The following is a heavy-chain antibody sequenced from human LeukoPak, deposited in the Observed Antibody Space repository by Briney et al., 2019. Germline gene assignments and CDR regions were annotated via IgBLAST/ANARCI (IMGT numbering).Heavy chain of an antibody. CDR1: GGSFSGYY. J-gene: IGHJ1*01. D-gene: IGHD3-16*01. Sequence: SETLSLTCAVYGGSFSGYYWSWIRQPPGKGLEWIGEINHSGSTNYNPSLKSRVTISVDTSENQFSLKLSSVTAADTAVYYCARGSRIIREYFQHWGQGTLVTVSS. V-gene: IGHV4-34*01. CDR2: INHSGST. CDR3: ARGSRIIREYFQH.